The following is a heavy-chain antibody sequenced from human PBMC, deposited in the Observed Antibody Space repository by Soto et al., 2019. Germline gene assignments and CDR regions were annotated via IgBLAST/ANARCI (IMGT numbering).Heavy chain of an antibody. J-gene: IGHJ3*02. Sequence: ASVKVSCKASGYTLTRYYMHWVRQAPGQGLEWMGIINPSGGSTSYAQKFQGRVTVTRDTSTSTVYMELRSLRSEDTAVYYCASREECSGGSCYDAFDIWGQGTMVTVSS. CDR1: GYTLTRYY. CDR2: INPSGGST. V-gene: IGHV1-46*01. CDR3: ASREECSGGSCYDAFDI. D-gene: IGHD2-15*01.